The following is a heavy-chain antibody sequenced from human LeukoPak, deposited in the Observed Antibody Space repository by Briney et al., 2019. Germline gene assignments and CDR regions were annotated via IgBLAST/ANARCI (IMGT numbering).Heavy chain of an antibody. CDR2: INHSGST. CDR3: ARPRARGGYGSGSSYFDY. CDR1: GGSFSGYY. J-gene: IGHJ4*02. D-gene: IGHD3-10*01. Sequence: KTSETLSLTCAVYGGSFSGYYWSWIRQPPGKGLELIGEINHSGSTNYNPSLKSRVTISVDTSKNQFSLKLSSVTAADTAVYYCARPRARGGYGSGSSYFDYWGQGTLVTVSS. V-gene: IGHV4-34*01.